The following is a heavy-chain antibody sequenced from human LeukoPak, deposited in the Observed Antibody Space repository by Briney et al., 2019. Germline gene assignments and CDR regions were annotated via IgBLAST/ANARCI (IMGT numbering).Heavy chain of an antibody. CDR2: IYGGSST. J-gene: IGHJ4*02. D-gene: IGHD5-18*01. Sequence: GGSLRLSCTVSGFTFGDYAMSWVRQAPGKGLEWVSIIYGGSSTYSAASVKGRFTISRDNSTNTLYLQMNSLRAEDTAVYYCVRGSYSYGYYSFDCWGQGTLVTVSS. CDR1: GFTFGDYA. CDR3: VRGSYSYGYYSFDC. V-gene: IGHV3-53*01.